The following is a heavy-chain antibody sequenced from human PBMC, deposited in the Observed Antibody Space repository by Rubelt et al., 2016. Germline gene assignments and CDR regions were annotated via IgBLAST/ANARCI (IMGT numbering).Heavy chain of an antibody. Sequence: GSGGGLVQPGGSLRLSCAASGFTFTTHGMSWVRQAPGKGLEWVSTISGGGGSAYYADSVRGRFTISRDNSKNALYLRMNIMTADDTAVYYCARDSAGVGVDYWGQGTLVSVSS. D-gene: IGHD1-26*01. CDR2: ISGGGGSA. CDR3: ARDSAGVGVDY. CDR1: GFTFTTHG. V-gene: IGHV3-23*01. J-gene: IGHJ4*02.